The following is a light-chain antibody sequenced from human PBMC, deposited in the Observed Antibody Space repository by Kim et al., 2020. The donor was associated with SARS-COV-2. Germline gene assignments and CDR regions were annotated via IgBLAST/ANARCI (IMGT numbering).Light chain of an antibody. J-gene: IGLJ2*01. CDR3: QSYDSSLSGVV. CDR2: GNS. Sequence: QRVTLSCTGSSSNIGAGYDVHWSQQLPGTAPKLLIYGNSNRPSGVPDRFSGSKSGTSASLAITGLQAEDEADYYCQSYDSSLSGVVFGGGTQLTVL. V-gene: IGLV1-40*01. CDR1: SSNIGAGYD.